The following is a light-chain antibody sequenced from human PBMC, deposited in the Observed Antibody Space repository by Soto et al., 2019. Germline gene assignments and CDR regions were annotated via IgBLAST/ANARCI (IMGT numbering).Light chain of an antibody. CDR2: AAS. V-gene: IGKV1-9*01. J-gene: IGKJ1*01. CDR3: LQHNTYPWT. Sequence: DIQLTQSPSFLSPSIGESVTITCRASQVISTSLAWYQVKPGKAPKLLIYAASTLESGVPSRFSGSGSGTEFTLTISSLQPEDFATYYCLQHNTYPWTFGQGTKVDIK. CDR1: QVISTS.